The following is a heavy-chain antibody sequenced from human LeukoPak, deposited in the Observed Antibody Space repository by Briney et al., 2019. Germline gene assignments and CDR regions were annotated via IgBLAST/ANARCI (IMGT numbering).Heavy chain of an antibody. D-gene: IGHD2-2*01. CDR2: IIPIFGTA. V-gene: IGHV1-69*05. J-gene: IGHJ4*02. CDR1: GGTFSSYA. CDR3: ARDRAHPGDRYCSSTSCPV. Sequence: ASVKVSCKASGGTFSSYAISWVRQAPGQGLEWMGGIIPIFGTANYAQKFQGRVTITTDESTSTAYMELSSLRSEDTAVYYCARDRAHPGDRYCSSTSCPVWGQGTLVTVSS.